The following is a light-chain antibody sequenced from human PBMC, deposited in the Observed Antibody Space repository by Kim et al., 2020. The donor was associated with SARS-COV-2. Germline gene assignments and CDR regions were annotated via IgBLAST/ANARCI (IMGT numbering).Light chain of an antibody. CDR3: QQLDSYPLT. V-gene: IGKV1-9*01. J-gene: IGKJ4*01. CDR2: AAS. Sequence: GDRVTITCRASQDISNYVAWYQRRPGKAPNLLIHAASTLQSGVPSRFRGRGSGTEFTLTISSLQPEDFATYYCQQLDSYPLTFGGGTKVDIK. CDR1: QDISNY.